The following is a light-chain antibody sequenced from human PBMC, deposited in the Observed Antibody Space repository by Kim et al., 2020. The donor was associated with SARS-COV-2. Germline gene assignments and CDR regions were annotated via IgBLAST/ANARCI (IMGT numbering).Light chain of an antibody. Sequence: IVMTQSPATLTVSPGQRDTLSCRASQSVSSNLDWSQQKPGQAPRRLIHGASTRATGIPARFSVSGCGTESTFTISSLRSEDFAVYYCQWYHSRPAITFGQGTRLEIK. CDR2: GAS. J-gene: IGKJ5*01. V-gene: IGKV3-15*01. CDR1: QSVSSN. CDR3: QWYHSRPAIT.